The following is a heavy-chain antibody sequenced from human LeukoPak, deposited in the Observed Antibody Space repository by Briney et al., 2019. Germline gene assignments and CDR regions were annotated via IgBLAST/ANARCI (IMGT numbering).Heavy chain of an antibody. CDR1: GDSVSSNSAA. Sequence: SQTLSLTCAISGDSVSSNSAAWNWIRQSPSRGLEWLGRTYYRSKWYDDYAASVKSRTNISPDTSKNQFSLQLNSVTPEDTAVYYCARRDITYYDILTGYWVYWGQGTLVTVSS. CDR3: ARRDITYYDILTGYWVY. V-gene: IGHV6-1*01. D-gene: IGHD3-9*01. CDR2: TYYRSKWYD. J-gene: IGHJ4*02.